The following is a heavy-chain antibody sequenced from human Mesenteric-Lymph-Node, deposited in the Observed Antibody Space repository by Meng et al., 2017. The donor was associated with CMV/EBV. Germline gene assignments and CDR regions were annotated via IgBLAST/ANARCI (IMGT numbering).Heavy chain of an antibody. CDR3: SRYYDSSGYSDAFDI. J-gene: IGHJ3*02. CDR1: GFTVSSNY. CDR2: IYSGGST. V-gene: IGHV3-66*02. D-gene: IGHD3-22*01. Sequence: GGSLRFSCAASGFTVSSNYMSWVRQAPGKGLEWVSVIYSGGSTYYADSVKGRFTISRDNSKNTLYLQMNSLRAEDTAVYYCSRYYDSSGYSDAFDIWGQGTMVTVSS.